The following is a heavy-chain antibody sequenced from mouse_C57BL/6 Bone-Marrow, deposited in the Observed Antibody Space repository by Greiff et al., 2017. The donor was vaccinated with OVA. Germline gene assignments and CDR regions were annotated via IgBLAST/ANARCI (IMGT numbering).Heavy chain of an antibody. CDR1: GYTFTSYW. D-gene: IGHD3-2*02. V-gene: IGHV1-50*01. CDR3: ASQTAQATAWFAY. Sequence: QVQLQQPGAELVKPGASVKLSCKASGYTFTSYWMQWVKQRPGQGLEWIGEMDPSDSYTNYNQKFKGKATLTVDTSSSTAYMQLSSLTSEDSAVYYCASQTAQATAWFAYWGQGTLVTVSA. CDR2: MDPSDSYT. J-gene: IGHJ3*01.